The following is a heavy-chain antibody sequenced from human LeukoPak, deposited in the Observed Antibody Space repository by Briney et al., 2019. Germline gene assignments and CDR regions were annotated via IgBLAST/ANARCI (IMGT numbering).Heavy chain of an antibody. D-gene: IGHD3-9*01. Sequence: GGSLRLSCAASGFTVSSNYMSWVRQAPGKGLEWVSVIYSGGSTYYADSVKGRFTIYRDNSKNTLYLQMNSLRAEDTAVYYCARARGLTGYYNCGQGTLVTVSS. CDR3: ARARGLTGYYN. CDR1: GFTVSSNY. CDR2: IYSGGST. V-gene: IGHV3-53*01. J-gene: IGHJ4*02.